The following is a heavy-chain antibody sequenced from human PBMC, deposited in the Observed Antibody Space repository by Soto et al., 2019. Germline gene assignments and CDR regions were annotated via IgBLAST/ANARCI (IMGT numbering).Heavy chain of an antibody. V-gene: IGHV4-59*01. CDR1: GGSISSYY. CDR3: ARDPEGGSWYGMDV. CDR2: IYYSGST. J-gene: IGHJ6*02. Sequence: SETLSLTCTVSGGSISSYYWSWIRQPPGKGLEWIGYIYYSGSTNYNPSLKSRVTISVDTSKNQFSLKLSSVTAADTAVYYCARDPEGGSWYGMDVWGQGTTVTVSS. D-gene: IGHD6-13*01.